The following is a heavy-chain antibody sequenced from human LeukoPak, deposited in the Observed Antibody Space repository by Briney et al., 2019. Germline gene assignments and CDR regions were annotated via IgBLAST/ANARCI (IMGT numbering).Heavy chain of an antibody. D-gene: IGHD5-18*01. CDR3: ARVWDGYSGEDY. Sequence: GGSLRLSCAASGFTFSNYNMIWVRQAPGKGLECVSYISSSGSTMHYADSVRGRFTISRDNAKKSLYLQMNSLRAEDTAVYYCARVWDGYSGEDYWGQGTLVTASS. CDR2: ISSSGSTM. J-gene: IGHJ4*02. V-gene: IGHV3-48*01. CDR1: GFTFSNYN.